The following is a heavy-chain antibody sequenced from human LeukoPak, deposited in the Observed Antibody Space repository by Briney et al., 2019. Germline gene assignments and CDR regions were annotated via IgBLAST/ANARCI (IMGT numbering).Heavy chain of an antibody. D-gene: IGHD3-10*01. CDR3: ARRGVPYYYGSGTILAWFDP. Sequence: SETLSLTCAVYGGSFSGYYWSWIRQPPGKGLEWIGEINHSGSTNYNPSLKSRVTISVDTSKNQFSLKLSSVTAADTAVYYCARRGVPYYYGSGTILAWFDPWGQGTLVTVSS. V-gene: IGHV4-34*01. CDR1: GGSFSGYY. CDR2: INHSGST. J-gene: IGHJ5*02.